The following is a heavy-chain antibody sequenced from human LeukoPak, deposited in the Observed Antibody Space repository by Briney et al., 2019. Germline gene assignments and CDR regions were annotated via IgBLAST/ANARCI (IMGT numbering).Heavy chain of an antibody. D-gene: IGHD3-22*01. CDR2: INPNSGGT. V-gene: IGHV1-2*02. Sequence: ASVKVSCKASGYTFTGYYMHWVRQALGQGLEWMGWINPNSGGTNYAQRFQGRVTMTRDTSISTAYMELSRLRSDDTAVYYCAREGYYDSSGYNNWFDPWGQGTLVTVSS. CDR1: GYTFTGYY. J-gene: IGHJ5*02. CDR3: AREGYYDSSGYNNWFDP.